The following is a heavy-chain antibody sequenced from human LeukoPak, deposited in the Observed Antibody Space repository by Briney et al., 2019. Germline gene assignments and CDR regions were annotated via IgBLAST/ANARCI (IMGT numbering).Heavy chain of an antibody. V-gene: IGHV3-7*05. CDR2: IKEDGSEK. Sequence: AGGSLRLSCAASGFTFTDYWMTWVRQAPGKGLEWVANIKEDGSEKYYVDSVEGRFTISRDNAKNSLFLQMNSLRGEDTAVYYCATGSHGDFHWGRGTLVTLSS. J-gene: IGHJ4*02. CDR1: GFTFTDYW. D-gene: IGHD4-17*01. CDR3: ATGSHGDFH.